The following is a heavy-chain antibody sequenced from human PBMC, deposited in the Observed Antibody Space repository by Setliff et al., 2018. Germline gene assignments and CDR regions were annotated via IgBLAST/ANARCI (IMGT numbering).Heavy chain of an antibody. J-gene: IGHJ6*03. Sequence: SVKVSCKASGGTFSSYALSWVRQAPGQGLEWMGRIIPIFGTTSYTQKFQGRVTITADEGTNTAYMELSSLRSDDTAMYSCARDRYFYDASGQRSGYYYYMDVWGKGTTVTVSS. D-gene: IGHD3-22*01. CDR1: GGTFSSYA. V-gene: IGHV1-69*13. CDR2: IIPIFGTT. CDR3: ARDRYFYDASGQRSGYYYYMDV.